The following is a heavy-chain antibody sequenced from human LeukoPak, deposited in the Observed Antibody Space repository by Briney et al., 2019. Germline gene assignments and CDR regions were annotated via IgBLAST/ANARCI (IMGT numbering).Heavy chain of an antibody. V-gene: IGHV3-30*03. J-gene: IGHJ5*02. CDR1: GFTFSGYG. CDR3: ARSDWFDP. CDR2: ISYDGSNK. Sequence: PGRSLRLSCAASGFTFSGYGMHWVRQAPGKGLAWVAVISYDGSNKYYADSVKGRFIISRDNSKNTLYVQMNSLRAEDTAVYYCARSDWFDPWGQGTLVTVSS.